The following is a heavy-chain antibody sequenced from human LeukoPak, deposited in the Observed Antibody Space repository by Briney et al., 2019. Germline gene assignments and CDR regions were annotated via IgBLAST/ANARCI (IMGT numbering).Heavy chain of an antibody. CDR3: TAPRTRYFDWLSDY. Sequence: PGGSLRLSCTTSGFTFGDYAMSWVRQAPGKGLEWIGFIRSKAYGGTTGYAASMKGRFTISRDDSISIAYLQMNSLKTEDTAVYYCTAPRTRYFDWLSDYWGQGTLVTVSS. CDR1: GFTFGDYA. J-gene: IGHJ4*02. V-gene: IGHV3-49*04. D-gene: IGHD3-9*01. CDR2: IRSKAYGGTT.